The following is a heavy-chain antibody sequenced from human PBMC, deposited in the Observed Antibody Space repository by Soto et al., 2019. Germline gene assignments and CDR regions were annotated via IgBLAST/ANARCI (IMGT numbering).Heavy chain of an antibody. D-gene: IGHD1-1*01. CDR2: LYDVDGT. Sequence: DVQLVASGGGLIQPGGSLRLSCAALGLTVRGKKYITWVRQAPGKGLEWVSALYDVDGTYYADSAKGRFTISRDNPNNIKYLHVNSLGPDETAVYYWDSWQEREHADDIGGLGTLATVSS. CDR3: DSWQEREHADDI. CDR1: GLTVRGKKY. J-gene: IGHJ3*02. V-gene: IGHV3-53*01.